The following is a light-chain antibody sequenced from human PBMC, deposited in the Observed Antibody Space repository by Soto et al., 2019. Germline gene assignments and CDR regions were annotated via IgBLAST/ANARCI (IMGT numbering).Light chain of an antibody. V-gene: IGLV2-23*02. CDR1: SSDVGSYNL. J-gene: IGLJ3*02. CDR2: EVT. Sequence: QSALTQPASVSGSPGQSIAISCTGTSSDVGSYNLVSWYQHHPGKAPKLMIYEVTNRPSGVSDRFFASKSGNTASLTISGLQAEDEADYFCCSYAGGSTPWVFGGGTQLTVL. CDR3: CSYAGGSTPWV.